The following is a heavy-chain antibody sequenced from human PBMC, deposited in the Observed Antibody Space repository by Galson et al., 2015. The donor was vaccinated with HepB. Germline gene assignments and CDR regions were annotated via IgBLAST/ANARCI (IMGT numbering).Heavy chain of an antibody. CDR2: MMQDGSVK. J-gene: IGHJ3*02. CDR1: GFSFSSYW. CDR3: ARDALGLSGEALDI. V-gene: IGHV3-7*03. D-gene: IGHD7-27*01. Sequence: SLRLSCAASGFSFSSYWMSWVRQAPGKGPQWVANMMQDGSVKYYVDSVKGRFTISRDNAKNSLYLQMNSLRAEDTAVYYCARDALGLSGEALDIWGQGTMVTVSS.